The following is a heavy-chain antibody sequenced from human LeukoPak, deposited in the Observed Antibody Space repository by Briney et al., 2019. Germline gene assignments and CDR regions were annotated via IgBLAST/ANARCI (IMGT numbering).Heavy chain of an antibody. V-gene: IGHV1-18*01. J-gene: IGHJ4*02. CDR1: GYTXTSYG. D-gene: IGHD6-13*01. Sequence: ASVKVSCKASGYTXTSYGISWVRQAPGQGLEWMGWIRAYNGNTNYAQKHQGRVTMTTDTSTSTAYMELRSLRSDDTAVYYCARDEDPGYSSSWIDYWGQGTLVTVSS. CDR2: IRAYNGNT. CDR3: ARDEDPGYSSSWIDY.